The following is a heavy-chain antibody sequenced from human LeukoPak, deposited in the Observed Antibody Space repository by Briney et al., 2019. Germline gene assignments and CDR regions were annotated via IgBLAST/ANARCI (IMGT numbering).Heavy chain of an antibody. CDR1: GFTFDDYA. Sequence: SRSLRLSCADSGFTFDDYAMHWVRQAPGKGLEWVSGISWNSGSIGYADSVKGRFTISRDNAKNSLYLQMNSLRAEDMALYYCAKDYYYDSSGPFDYWGQGTLVTVSS. J-gene: IGHJ4*02. V-gene: IGHV3-9*03. CDR2: ISWNSGSI. CDR3: AKDYYYDSSGPFDY. D-gene: IGHD3-22*01.